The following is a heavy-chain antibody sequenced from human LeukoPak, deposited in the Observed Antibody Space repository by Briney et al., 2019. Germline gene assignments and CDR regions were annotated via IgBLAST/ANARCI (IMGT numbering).Heavy chain of an antibody. CDR2: IIPIFGTA. V-gene: IGHV1-69*01. J-gene: IGHJ2*01. D-gene: IGHD5-18*01. Sequence: SVKVSCKASGGTFGSYIISWVRQAPGQGLDWMGGIIPIFGTAHYAQKFQGRLTITADESTSTVYMEMSSLRSEDTAMYYCAKEGDTALVTGYFDLWGRGTLVTVSA. CDR1: GGTFGSYI. CDR3: AKEGDTALVTGYFDL.